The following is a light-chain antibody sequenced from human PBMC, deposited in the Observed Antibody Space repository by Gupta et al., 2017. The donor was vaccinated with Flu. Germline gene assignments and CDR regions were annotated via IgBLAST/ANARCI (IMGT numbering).Light chain of an antibody. Sequence: NFMLTQPHSVSESPGQTVTISCTRSGGSIASDYVQWSQQRPGSYPTTLIDDDDQRPSGVPDPFSFSVATSATSASLTISGLQAEDEADYYWQSYDSNKPTLVFGGGTKMTVL. J-gene: IGLJ3*02. V-gene: IGLV6-57*01. CDR1: GGSIASDY. CDR3: QSYDSNKPTLV. CDR2: DDD.